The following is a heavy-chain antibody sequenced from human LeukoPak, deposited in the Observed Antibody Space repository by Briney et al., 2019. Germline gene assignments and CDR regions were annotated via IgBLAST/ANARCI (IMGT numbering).Heavy chain of an antibody. CDR2: IYSGGST. Sequence: GGSLRLSCAASGFTVSSNYMSWVRQAPGKGLEWVSVIYSGGSTYYADSVKGRFTISRDNSKNTLYLQMNSLRAEDTAVYYGAREVGAQRYYFDGWGQGTLVTVSS. D-gene: IGHD1-26*01. CDR3: AREVGAQRYYFDG. V-gene: IGHV3-53*01. CDR1: GFTVSSNY. J-gene: IGHJ4*02.